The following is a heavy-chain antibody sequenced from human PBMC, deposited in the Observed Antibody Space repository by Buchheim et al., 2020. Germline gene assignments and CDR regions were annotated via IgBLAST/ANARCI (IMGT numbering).Heavy chain of an antibody. Sequence: QVQLVESGGGVVQPGRSLRLSCAASGFTFSNYGMHWVRQAPGKGLEWVAVISYDGRNIYYVDSVKGRFNISRDNSKNTLYLQMNSLRVEDTAVYYCAKVRILMDGTGNFFYDYWDQGTL. J-gene: IGHJ4*02. CDR1: GFTFSNYG. CDR3: AKVRILMDGTGNFFYDY. D-gene: IGHD2/OR15-2a*01. V-gene: IGHV3-30*18. CDR2: ISYDGRNI.